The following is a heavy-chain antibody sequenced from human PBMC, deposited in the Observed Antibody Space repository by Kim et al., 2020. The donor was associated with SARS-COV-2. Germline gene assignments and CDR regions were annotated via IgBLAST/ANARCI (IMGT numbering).Heavy chain of an antibody. V-gene: IGHV4-39*01. CDR1: GGSISSSSYY. D-gene: IGHD1-1*01. CDR2: IYYSGST. Sequence: SETLSLTCTVSGGSISSSSYYWGWIRQPPGKGLEWIGSIYYSGSTYYNPSLKSRVTISVDTSKNQFSLKLSSVTAADTAVYYCARHSPLQYNDWLLNWFDPWGQGTLVTVSS. J-gene: IGHJ5*02. CDR3: ARHSPLQYNDWLLNWFDP.